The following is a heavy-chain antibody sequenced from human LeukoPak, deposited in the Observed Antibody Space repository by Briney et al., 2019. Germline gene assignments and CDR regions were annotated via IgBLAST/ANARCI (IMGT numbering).Heavy chain of an antibody. CDR2: ISSSSSYI. D-gene: IGHD5-12*01. J-gene: IGHJ4*02. CDR3: ARQIRYGDGGYSYYFDY. V-gene: IGHV3-21*01. CDR1: GFTFSSYS. Sequence: GGSLRLSCAASGFTFSSYSVNWVRQAPGKGLEWVSSISSSSSYIYYADSVKGRFTISRDNAKNSLYLQMNSLRAEDTAVYYCARQIRYGDGGYSYYFDYWGQGTLVTVSS.